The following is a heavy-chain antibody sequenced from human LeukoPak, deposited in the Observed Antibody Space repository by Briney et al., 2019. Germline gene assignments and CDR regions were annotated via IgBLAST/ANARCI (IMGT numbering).Heavy chain of an antibody. CDR3: ARARYDYVWGSYLGIYYFDY. CDR2: IYYSGST. Sequence: SQTLSLTCTVSGGSISSGGYYWSWIRQHPGKGLEWIGYIYYSGSTYYNPSLKSRVTISVDTSKNQFFLKLSSVTAADTAVYYCARARYDYVWGSYLGIYYFDYWGQGTLVTVSS. V-gene: IGHV4-31*03. D-gene: IGHD3-16*02. CDR1: GGSISSGGYY. J-gene: IGHJ4*02.